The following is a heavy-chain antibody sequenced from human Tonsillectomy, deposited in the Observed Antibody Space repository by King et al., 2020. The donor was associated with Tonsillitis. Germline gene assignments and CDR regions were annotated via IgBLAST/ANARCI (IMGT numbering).Heavy chain of an antibody. V-gene: IGHV2-5*02. CDR1: GFSLSTSGVG. D-gene: IGHD3-10*02. Sequence: TLKESGPTLVKPTQTLTLTCTFSGFSLSTSGVGVGWIRQPPGKALEWLALIYWDDDKRYSPSLKSRLTVTKDTSKNQVVLTMTNMDPVDTATYYCAHRYYVTTGPLFAYWGQGTLVTVSS. CDR3: AHRYYVTTGPLFAY. J-gene: IGHJ4*02. CDR2: IYWDDDK.